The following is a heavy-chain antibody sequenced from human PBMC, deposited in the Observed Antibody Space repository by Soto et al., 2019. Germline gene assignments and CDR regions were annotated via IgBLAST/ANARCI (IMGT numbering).Heavy chain of an antibody. Sequence: DVDLVASGGGSVQPGGSLRLSCAASGFTFSDFEMHWVRQAPGKGLEWISYISSSGSSIYYADSVKGRFIISRDNANNSLHLQMNNLRAEDTGVYHCARAPKWRPPPRFDSWGQGNLVIVS. CDR2: ISSSGSSI. J-gene: IGHJ4*02. CDR3: ARAPKWRPPPRFDS. V-gene: IGHV3-48*03. CDR1: GFTFSDFE. D-gene: IGHD1-26*01.